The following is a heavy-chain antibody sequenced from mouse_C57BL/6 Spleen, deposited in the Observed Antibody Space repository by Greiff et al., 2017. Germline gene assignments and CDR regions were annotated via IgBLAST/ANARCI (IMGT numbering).Heavy chain of an antibody. D-gene: IGHD1-1*01. CDR3: AREGYYYGSSRQDYAMDY. V-gene: IGHV1-72*01. CDR1: GYTFTSYW. CDR2: IDPNSGGT. J-gene: IGHJ4*01. Sequence: QVQLQQPGAELVKPGASVKLSCTASGYTFTSYWMHWVKQRPGRGLEWIGRIDPNSGGTKYNEKFKSKATLTVDKPSSTAYLQLSRLTSEDSAVYYCAREGYYYGSSRQDYAMDYWGQGTSVTVSS.